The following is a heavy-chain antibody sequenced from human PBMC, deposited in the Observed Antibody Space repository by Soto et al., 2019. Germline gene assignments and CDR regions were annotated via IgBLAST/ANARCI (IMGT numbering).Heavy chain of an antibody. J-gene: IGHJ4*02. CDR2: INHSGST. CDR1: GGSFSGYY. V-gene: IGHV4-34*01. D-gene: IGHD3-10*01. CDR3: ARAGQLTGNYGSQLLFDY. Sequence: PSETLSLTCAVYGGSFSGYYWSWIRQPPGKGLEWIGEINHSGSTNYNPSLKSRVTISVDTSKNQFSLKLSSVTAADTAVYYCARAGQLTGNYGSQLLFDYWGQGTLVTVSS.